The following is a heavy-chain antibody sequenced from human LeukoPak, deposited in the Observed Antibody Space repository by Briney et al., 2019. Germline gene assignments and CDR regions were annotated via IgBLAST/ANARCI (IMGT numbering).Heavy chain of an antibody. CDR2: IYYSGST. CDR3: ASYVVVVAATGY. D-gene: IGHD2-15*01. CDR1: GGSISSSSYH. V-gene: IGHV4-39*01. Sequence: PSETLSLTCTVSGGSISSSSYHWGWIRQPPGKGLEWIGSIYYSGSTYYKPSLKSRVTISVDTSKNQFSLKLSSVTAADTAVYYCASYVVVVAATGYWGQGTLVTVSS. J-gene: IGHJ4*02.